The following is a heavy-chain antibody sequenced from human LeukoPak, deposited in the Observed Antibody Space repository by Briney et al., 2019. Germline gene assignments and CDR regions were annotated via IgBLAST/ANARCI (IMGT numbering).Heavy chain of an antibody. CDR3: ARGGEGATGLDY. J-gene: IGHJ4*02. CDR2: VNHSGST. D-gene: IGHD1-26*01. CDR1: GGSFSGYY. V-gene: IGHV4-34*01. Sequence: PSETLSLTCAVYGGSFSGYYWSWIRQPPGKGLEWIGEVNHSGSTNYNPSLKSRVTISVDTSKNQFSLKLSSVTAADTAVYYCARGGEGATGLDYWGQGTLVTVSS.